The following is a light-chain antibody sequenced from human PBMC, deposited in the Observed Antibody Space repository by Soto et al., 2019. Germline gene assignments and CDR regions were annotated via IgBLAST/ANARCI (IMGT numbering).Light chain of an antibody. CDR2: GDN. J-gene: IGLJ1*01. V-gene: IGLV1-40*01. CDR1: SSNIGAEYD. CDR3: QSYDSSMTTFV. Sequence: ALTQPPSVSGAPGQRVAISCTGSSSNIGAEYDVHWYQQLPGTAPKRLIYGDNNRPSGVPDRFSGSKSGTSASLAITGLQPEDEADYYCQSYDSSMTTFVFGTGTKVTVL.